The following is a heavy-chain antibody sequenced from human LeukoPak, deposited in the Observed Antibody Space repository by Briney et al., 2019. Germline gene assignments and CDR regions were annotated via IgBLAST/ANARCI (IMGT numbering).Heavy chain of an antibody. J-gene: IGHJ4*02. CDR1: GYTLTELS. D-gene: IGHD3-22*01. V-gene: IGHV1-24*01. CDR2: FDPEDGEI. Sequence: GASVKVSCEVSGYTLTELSTHWVRQAPGKGLEWMGGFDPEDGEIVYAQNFQGRVTMTEDTSTDTAYMGLSSLRSEDTAIYYCATANRLTRDSSGYYPDSWGQGTLVTVSS. CDR3: ATANRLTRDSSGYYPDS.